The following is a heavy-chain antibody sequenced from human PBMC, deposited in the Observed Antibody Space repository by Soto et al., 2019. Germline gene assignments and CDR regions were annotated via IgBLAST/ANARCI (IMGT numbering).Heavy chain of an antibody. J-gene: IGHJ6*02. Sequence: LRLSCAASGFTFSSYGMHWVRQAPGKGLEWVAVIWYDGSNKYYADSVKGRFTISRDNSKNTLYLQMNSLRAEDTAVYYCARDLGFRAAAGTSDYYYYYGMGVWGQGTTVTVSS. D-gene: IGHD6-13*01. CDR1: GFTFSSYG. CDR3: ARDLGFRAAAGTSDYYYYYGMGV. V-gene: IGHV3-33*01. CDR2: IWYDGSNK.